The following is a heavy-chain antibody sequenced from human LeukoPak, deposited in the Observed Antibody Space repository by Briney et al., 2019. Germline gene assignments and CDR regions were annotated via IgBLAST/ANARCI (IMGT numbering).Heavy chain of an antibody. CDR2: IYSGGST. Sequence: GGSVRLSCAASGFTVSSIYMSWVRHAPGGALECVSVIYSGGSTYYADSVKGRFTISRDNSKNTLYLQMNSLRAEDTAVYYCARGVWFGELPYLGYWGQGTLVTVSS. V-gene: IGHV3-66*01. CDR3: ARGVWFGELPYLGY. CDR1: GFTVSSIY. J-gene: IGHJ4*02. D-gene: IGHD3-10*01.